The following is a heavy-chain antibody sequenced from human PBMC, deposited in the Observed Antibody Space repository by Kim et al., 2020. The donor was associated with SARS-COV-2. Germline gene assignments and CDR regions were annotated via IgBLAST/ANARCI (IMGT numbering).Heavy chain of an antibody. V-gene: IGHV3-66*01. J-gene: IGHJ6*03. CDR3: AGREDFYSYMDD. CDR1: GFTVSTNY. CDR2: IYSAGST. Sequence: GGSLRLSCAASGFTVSTNYINWVRQAPGKGPEWVSVIYSAGSTFYADSVKGRFPISRDNSKNTLYLKMNSLRAGDTAVYYVAGREDFYSYMDDWGKGTTV. D-gene: IGHD3-3*01.